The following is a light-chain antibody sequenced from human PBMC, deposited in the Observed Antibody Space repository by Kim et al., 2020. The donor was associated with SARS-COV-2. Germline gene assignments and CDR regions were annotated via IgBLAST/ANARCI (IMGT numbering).Light chain of an antibody. CDR3: QSYDSSNWV. Sequence: GETVTISCTRSSGRIASNYVQWYQQRPGSAPTTVIYEDNQRPSGVPDRFSGSIDSSANSASLTISGLKTEDEADYYCQSYDSSNWVFGGGTQLTVL. J-gene: IGLJ3*02. CDR2: EDN. CDR1: SGRIASNY. V-gene: IGLV6-57*03.